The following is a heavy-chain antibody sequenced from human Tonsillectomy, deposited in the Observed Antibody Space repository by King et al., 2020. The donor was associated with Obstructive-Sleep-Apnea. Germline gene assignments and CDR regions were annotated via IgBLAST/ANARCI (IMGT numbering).Heavy chain of an antibody. J-gene: IGHJ4*02. CDR3: ARVAVATATYCFDY. V-gene: IGHV1-2*06. Sequence: VQLVQSGAELKNPGASVRVSCTASGYTFTGYYIHWVRQAPGQGLEWMGRINPNGGATNYAQKSQGRVTITRDTSMGTAYLELNRLTSDDTAIYYCARVAVATATYCFDYWGQGTLVTVSS. CDR2: INPNGGAT. D-gene: IGHD4-17*01. CDR1: GYTFTGYY.